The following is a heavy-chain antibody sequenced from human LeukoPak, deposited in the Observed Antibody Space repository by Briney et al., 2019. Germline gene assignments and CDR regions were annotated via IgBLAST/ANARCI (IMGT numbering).Heavy chain of an antibody. CDR1: GVSVSSATYY. CDR2: IYYSGST. CDR3: ARRFGYSYGPYYFDY. Sequence: SETLSLTCTVSGVSVSSATYYWSWIRQPPGKGLEWIGYIYYSGSTNYNPSLKSRVTISVDTSKNQFSLKLSSVTAADTAVYYCARRFGYSYGPYYFDYWGQGTLVTVSS. J-gene: IGHJ4*02. V-gene: IGHV4-61*01. D-gene: IGHD5-18*01.